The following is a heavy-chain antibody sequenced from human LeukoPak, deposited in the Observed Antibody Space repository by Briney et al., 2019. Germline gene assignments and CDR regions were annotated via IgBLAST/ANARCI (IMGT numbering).Heavy chain of an antibody. D-gene: IGHD6-13*01. V-gene: IGHV7-4-1*02. CDR1: GYTFTSYA. CDR2: INTNTGNP. CDR3: ARDIHSSSWYYFDY. Sequence: GSVKVSCKASGYTFTSYAMNWVRQAPGQGLEWMGWINTNTGNPTYAQGFTGRFVFSLDTSVSTAYLQISSLKAEDTAVYYCARDIHSSSWYYFDYWGQGTLVTVSS. J-gene: IGHJ4*02.